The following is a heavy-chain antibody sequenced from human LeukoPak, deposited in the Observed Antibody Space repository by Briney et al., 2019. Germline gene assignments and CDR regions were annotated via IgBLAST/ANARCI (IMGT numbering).Heavy chain of an antibody. CDR3: ARVKDYDSSGYQFDY. D-gene: IGHD3-22*01. CDR2: INPNSGGT. V-gene: IGHV1-2*02. CDR1: GYTFTGYY. J-gene: IGHJ4*02. Sequence: GASVKVSCKASGYTFTGYYMHWVRQAPGQGLEWMGWINPNSGGTNYAQKFQGRVTMTRDTSISTAYMELSRLRSDDTAVYYCARVKDYDSSGYQFDYWGQGTLVTVSS.